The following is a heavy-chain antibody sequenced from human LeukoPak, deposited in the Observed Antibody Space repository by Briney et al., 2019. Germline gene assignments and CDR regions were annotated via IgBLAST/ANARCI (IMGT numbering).Heavy chain of an antibody. V-gene: IGHV3-23*01. CDR3: AKDHQVPAAMFGWFDP. Sequence: GGSLRLSCAASGFTFSSYAMSWVRQAPGKGLEWVSAISGSGGSTYYADSVKGRFTISRENSKNTLYLQMNSLRAEDTAVYYCAKDHQVPAAMFGWFDPWGQGTLVTVSS. J-gene: IGHJ5*02. CDR1: GFTFSSYA. CDR2: ISGSGGST. D-gene: IGHD2-2*01.